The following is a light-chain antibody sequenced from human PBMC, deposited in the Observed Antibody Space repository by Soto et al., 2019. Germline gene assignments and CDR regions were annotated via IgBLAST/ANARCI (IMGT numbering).Light chain of an antibody. J-gene: IGLJ1*01. V-gene: IGLV3-1*01. CDR2: QDS. CDR3: QAWDSSTGV. Sequence: SYELTQPPSVSVSPGQTASITCSGDKLGDKYACWYQQKPGQSPVLGIYQDSKRPSGIPERFSGSKSVNTATLNISGTQAMDEADYYCQAWDSSTGVFGTGTKLTVL. CDR1: KLGDKY.